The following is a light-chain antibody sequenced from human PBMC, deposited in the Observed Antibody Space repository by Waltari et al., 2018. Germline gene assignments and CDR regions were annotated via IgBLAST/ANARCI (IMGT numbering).Light chain of an antibody. CDR1: QDISHY. CDR3: QKYTSAPRT. CDR2: EAS. V-gene: IGKV1-27*01. J-gene: IGKJ3*01. Sequence: DIQMTQSPSSLSAFVGDKVTITCRASQDISHYLAWYQQRPVQVPRLLIYEASTLQSGVPSRFSGSGSGTDFTLTISSLQPEDVATYYCQKYTSAPRTFGPGTKIEIK.